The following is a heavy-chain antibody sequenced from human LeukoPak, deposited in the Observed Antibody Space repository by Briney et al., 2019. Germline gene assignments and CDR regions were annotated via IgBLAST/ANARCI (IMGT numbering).Heavy chain of an antibody. D-gene: IGHD3-3*01. CDR2: ISWNSGSI. CDR3: AKGTYYDFWSSVDY. Sequence: PGGSLRLSCAASGFTFDDYAMHWVRQAPGKGLEGVSGISWNSGSIVYADSVKGRFTISRDNAKNSLYLQMNSLRAEDTALYYCAKGTYYDFWSSVDYWGQGTLVTVPS. J-gene: IGHJ4*02. CDR1: GFTFDDYA. V-gene: IGHV3-9*01.